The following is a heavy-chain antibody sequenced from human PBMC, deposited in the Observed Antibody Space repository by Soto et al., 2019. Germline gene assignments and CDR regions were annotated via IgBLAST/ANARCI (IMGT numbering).Heavy chain of an antibody. D-gene: IGHD1-1*01. V-gene: IGHV3-30*04. CDR1: GFTFSSYA. CDR2: IAYDGRNK. Sequence: GGSLRLSCAASGFTFSSYAMHWVRQAPGKGLEWVAVIAYDGRNKYYADSVKGRFTISRDNSKNTLYLQMNSLRIEYTAVYYCARELERVFDYWGQRTLVTVSS. CDR3: ARELERVFDY. J-gene: IGHJ4*02.